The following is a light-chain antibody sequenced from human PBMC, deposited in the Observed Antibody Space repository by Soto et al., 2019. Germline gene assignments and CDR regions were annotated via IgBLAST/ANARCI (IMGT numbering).Light chain of an antibody. Sequence: QMTQSPSSLSASVGDRVTITCRASRDISSSLAWYQQKPGKVPRLLLYAASTLHAGVQSRFSGSGSGTVCTLNISSLQPEDVATYYCQQYNSSPKTFGRGTKLDIK. CDR3: QQYNSSPKT. V-gene: IGKV1-27*01. J-gene: IGKJ2*01. CDR1: RDISSS. CDR2: AAS.